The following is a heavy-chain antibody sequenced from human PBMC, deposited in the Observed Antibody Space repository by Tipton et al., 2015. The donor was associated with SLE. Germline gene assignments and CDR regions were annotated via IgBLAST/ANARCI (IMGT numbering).Heavy chain of an antibody. CDR3: VRSGHCTGGVCYTYYYYGMDV. CDR2: ISAYNGNT. Sequence: QLVQSGAEVKKPGASVKVSCKASGYTFTSYGISWVRQAPGQGLEWMGWISAYNGNTNYAQKLQGRVTMTTDTSTSTAYMELRSLRSDDTAVYYCVRSGHCTGGVCYTYYYYGMDVWGQGTTVTVSS. D-gene: IGHD2-8*02. V-gene: IGHV1-18*01. CDR1: GYTFTSYG. J-gene: IGHJ6*02.